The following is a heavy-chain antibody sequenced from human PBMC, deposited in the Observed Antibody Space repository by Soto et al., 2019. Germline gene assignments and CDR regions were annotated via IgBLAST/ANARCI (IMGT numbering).Heavy chain of an antibody. J-gene: IGHJ5*02. CDR1: GFTFSNYW. CDR2: IKQDGSGGST. V-gene: IGHV3-23*01. CDR3: AKETMVRGTARWFDP. D-gene: IGHD3-10*01. Sequence: PGGSQRLSCAASGFTFSNYWMSWVRQAPGKGLEWMANIKQDGSGGSTYYADSVKGRFTISRDNSKNTLYLQMNSLRAEDTAVYYCAKETMVRGTARWFDPWGQGTLVTVSS.